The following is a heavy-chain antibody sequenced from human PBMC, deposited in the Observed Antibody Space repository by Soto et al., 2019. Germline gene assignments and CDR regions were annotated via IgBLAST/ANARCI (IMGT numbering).Heavy chain of an antibody. CDR3: ARPYCSRTTCHTYYYYYGFNV. CDR2: ISFDGIQK. D-gene: IGHD2-2*02. Sequence: GGSLRLSCAGSGFMLGDYALHWVRQAPGKGLEWLAVISFDGIQKYYADSVQGRFTISRDNSQNTLYLEMNSLIAGDTAVYYCARPYCSRTTCHTYYYYYGFNVSGQGPAVTVYS. V-gene: IGHV3-30*17. J-gene: IGHJ6*02. CDR1: GFMLGDYA.